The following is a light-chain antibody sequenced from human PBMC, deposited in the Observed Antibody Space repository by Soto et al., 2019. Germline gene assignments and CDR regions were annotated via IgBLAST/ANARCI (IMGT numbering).Light chain of an antibody. Sequence: QSALTQPASVSGSPGQSITISCTGTSSDVGSYNLVSWYQHHPGKAPKLMIYEGSKRPSGISNRFSGSKSGNTASLTISGLQAEDEADYYCCSYAGSSTFHVVFGGGTKVTVL. CDR3: CSYAGSSTFHVV. CDR1: SSDVGSYNL. V-gene: IGLV2-23*03. CDR2: EGS. J-gene: IGLJ2*01.